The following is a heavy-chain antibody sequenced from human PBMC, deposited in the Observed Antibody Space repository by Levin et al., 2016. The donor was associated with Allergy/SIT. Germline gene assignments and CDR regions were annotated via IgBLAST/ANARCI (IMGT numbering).Heavy chain of an antibody. J-gene: IGHJ4*02. CDR2: IHESGSA. V-gene: IGHV4-61*01. Sequence: SETLSLTCTVSSDSVSSGNKFWSWIRQPPGKGLEWIGYIHESGSASYNPSLKSRVTISLDTSKNQFSLRLGSVAAADTAVYYCALGLTPKFYFDSWGRGTLVTVSS. D-gene: IGHD4-23*01. CDR3: ALGLTPKFYFDS. CDR1: SDSVSSGNKF.